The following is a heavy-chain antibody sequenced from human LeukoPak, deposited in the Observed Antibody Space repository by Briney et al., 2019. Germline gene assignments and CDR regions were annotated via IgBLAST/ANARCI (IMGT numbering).Heavy chain of an antibody. CDR1: NGSIISYH. Sequence: SATLSLPCTVSNGSIISYHWSWVRQPPGKGLEWIGYILTSGTTNYNPSLKSRLTISVDTSKNQFTLKLSSVTAADTAVYYCARLRVSGSYLYYFDYWGQGTLVTVSS. J-gene: IGHJ4*02. CDR3: ARLRVSGSYLYYFDY. CDR2: ILTSGTT. D-gene: IGHD1-26*01. V-gene: IGHV4-4*09.